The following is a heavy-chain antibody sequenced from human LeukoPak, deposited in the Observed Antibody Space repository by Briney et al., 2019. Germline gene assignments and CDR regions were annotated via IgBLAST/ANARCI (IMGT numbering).Heavy chain of an antibody. D-gene: IGHD3-22*01. CDR2: ISAYNGNT. J-gene: IGHJ6*04. V-gene: IGHV1-18*01. CDR1: GYTFTSYG. CDR3: ARDVHHRAVTFYYDSTPHF. Sequence: ASVKVSCKASGYTFTSYGISWVRQAPGQGLEWMGWISAYNGNTNYAQKLQGRVTMTTDTSTSTAYMELRSLRSDDTAVYYCARDVHHRAVTFYYDSTPHFWGKGTTVTVSS.